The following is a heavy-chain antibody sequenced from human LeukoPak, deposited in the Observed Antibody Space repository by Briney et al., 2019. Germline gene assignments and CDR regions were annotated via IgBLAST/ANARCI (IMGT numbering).Heavy chain of an antibody. CDR1: GASFGRYS. CDR2: INYSGYT. J-gene: IGHJ4*02. V-gene: IGHV4-34*01. D-gene: IGHD1-26*01. CDR3: ARVGSTPAKFDY. Sequence: SETLSLTCAVYGASFGRYSWRGIRQSPDKGREWIGEINYSGYTKYNPSLKSRLTMSVDTSKTQFSLNLTSVTAADTAVYYCARVGSTPAKFDYWGQGTQVTVSS.